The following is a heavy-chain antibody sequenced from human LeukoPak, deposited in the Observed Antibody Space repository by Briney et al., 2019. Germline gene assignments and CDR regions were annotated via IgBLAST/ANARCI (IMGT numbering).Heavy chain of an antibody. J-gene: IGHJ5*02. V-gene: IGHV4-39*01. CDR2: IYYSGST. CDR3: ARLRVVTALFDP. Sequence: PSETLSLTCTVSGDSISTTTYYWAWIRQPPGKGPEWIGSIYYSGSTYYNPSLKSRVTISVDTSKNQFSLKLTSVTAADTALYYCARLRVVTALFDPWGQGTLVTVSS. D-gene: IGHD2-21*02. CDR1: GDSISTTTYY.